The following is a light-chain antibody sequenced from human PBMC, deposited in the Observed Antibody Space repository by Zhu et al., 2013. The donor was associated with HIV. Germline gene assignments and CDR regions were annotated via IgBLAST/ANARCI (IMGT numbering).Light chain of an antibody. Sequence: IQMTQSPSLLSAALGDRVTMICRASQDIGNSVAWYQQKPGKVPKLLIYAASTLQSGVPSRFSGSGSGTDFTLTISSLQPEDVATYYCQKYNSAPPITFGGGTKVEIK. V-gene: IGKV1-27*01. CDR2: AAS. J-gene: IGKJ4*01. CDR3: QKYNSAPPIT. CDR1: QDIGNS.